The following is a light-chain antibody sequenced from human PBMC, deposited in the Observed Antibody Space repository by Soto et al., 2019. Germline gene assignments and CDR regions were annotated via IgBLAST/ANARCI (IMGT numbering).Light chain of an antibody. CDR3: SSYTTSITRV. CDR1: SSDVGGYNY. J-gene: IGLJ2*01. Sequence: QSALTQPASVSGSPGQSITISCTGTSSDVGGYNYVSWYQQYPGKAPKLMIYEVSNRPSGVSNRFSGSKSGNTASLTISGLQAEDEADYYCSSYTTSITRVFGGGTKVTV. V-gene: IGLV2-14*01. CDR2: EVS.